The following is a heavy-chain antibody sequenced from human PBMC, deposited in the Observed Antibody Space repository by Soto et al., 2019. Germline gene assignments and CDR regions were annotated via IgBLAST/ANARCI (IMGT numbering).Heavy chain of an antibody. Sequence: QVQLVESGGGVVQPGRSLRLSCAASGFTFSSYGMHWVRQAPGKGLEWVAVISYDGSNKYYADSVKGRFTISRDNSKNTLYLRMNSLRAEDTAVYYCAKGQWLDYYYYYGMDVWGQGTTVTVSS. CDR2: ISYDGSNK. D-gene: IGHD6-19*01. V-gene: IGHV3-30*18. CDR3: AKGQWLDYYYYYGMDV. CDR1: GFTFSSYG. J-gene: IGHJ6*02.